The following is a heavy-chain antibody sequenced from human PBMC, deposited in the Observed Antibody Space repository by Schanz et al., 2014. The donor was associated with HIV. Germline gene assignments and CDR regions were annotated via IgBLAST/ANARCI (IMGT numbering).Heavy chain of an antibody. D-gene: IGHD3-10*01. CDR2: IWYDGTNK. CDR1: GFTFSSYG. CDR3: ARENPLYYYLHGGPFDI. V-gene: IGHV3-33*01. Sequence: QVQLVESGGGVVQPGRSLRLSCAASGFTFSSYGMHWVRQAPGKGLEWVAVIWYDGTNKYYAGSVKGRFTISRDNSQNTMYLQMNRLRAEDTAVYYCARENPLYYYLHGGPFDIWGQGTMVTVSS. J-gene: IGHJ3*02.